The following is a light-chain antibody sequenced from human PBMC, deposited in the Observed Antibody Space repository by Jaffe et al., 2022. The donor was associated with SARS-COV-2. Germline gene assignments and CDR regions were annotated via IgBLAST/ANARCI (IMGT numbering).Light chain of an antibody. CDR2: GAS. J-gene: IGKJ2*01. CDR3: QQYGSSPQNMYT. V-gene: IGKV3-20*01. CDR1: QSVSSSY. Sequence: EIVLTQSPGTLSLSPGERATLSCRASQSVSSSYLAWYQQKPGQAPRLLIYGASSRATGIPDRFSGSGSGTDFTLTISRLEPEDFAVYYCQQYGSSPQNMYTFGQGTKLEIK.